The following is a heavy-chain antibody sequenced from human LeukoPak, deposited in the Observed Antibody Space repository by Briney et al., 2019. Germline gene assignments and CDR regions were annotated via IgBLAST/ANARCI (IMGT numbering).Heavy chain of an antibody. V-gene: IGHV3-23*01. J-gene: IGHJ4*02. CDR3: AKDQAPGPMVRGVTDY. CDR1: GFTFSSCG. D-gene: IGHD3-10*01. CDR2: ISGSGGST. Sequence: GGSLRLSCAASGFTFSSCGMSWVRQAPGKGLEWVSAISGSGGSTYYADSVKGRFTISRDNSKNTLYLQMNSLRAEDTAVYYCAKDQAPGPMVRGVTDYWGQGTLVTVSS.